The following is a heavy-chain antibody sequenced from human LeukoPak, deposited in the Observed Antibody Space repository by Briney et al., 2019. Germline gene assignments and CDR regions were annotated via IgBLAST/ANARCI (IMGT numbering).Heavy chain of an antibody. J-gene: IGHJ6*02. CDR2: IYYSGST. V-gene: IGHV4-59*01. CDR3: ASGIAAADCYGMDV. CDR1: GGSISSYY. D-gene: IGHD6-13*01. Sequence: PSETLSLTCTVSGGSISSYYWSWIRQPPGKGLEWIGYIYYSGSTNYNPSLKSRVTISVDTSKNQFSLELSSVTAADTAVYYCASGIAAADCYGMDVWGQGTTVTVSS.